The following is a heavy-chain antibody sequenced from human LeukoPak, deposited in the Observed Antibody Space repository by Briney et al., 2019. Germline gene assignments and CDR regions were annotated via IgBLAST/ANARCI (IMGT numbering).Heavy chain of an antibody. D-gene: IGHD2-15*01. J-gene: IGHJ6*03. CDR1: GFIFSGHG. CDR2: IRYDGSDK. V-gene: IGHV3-30*02. Sequence: GGSLRLSCAASGFIFSGHGMHWVRQAPGKGLEWVAFIRYDGSDKYYADSVKGRFTISRDNSENTLYLQMSSLRPEDTAVYYCAKDSYYCSDNCPQYYYYTDVWGKGTTVTVSS. CDR3: AKDSYYCSDNCPQYYYYTDV.